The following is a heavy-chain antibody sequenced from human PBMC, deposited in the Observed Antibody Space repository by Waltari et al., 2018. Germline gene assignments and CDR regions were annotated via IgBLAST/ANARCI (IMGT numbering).Heavy chain of an antibody. Sequence: EVQLVESGGGLVHPGGSLRVPCAAAGFPSISYWLPWVRQAPGKGLVWVSHINSAGTTTTYADSVKGRFTISRDNAKNTLYLQMNSLRAEDTAVYYCARESSSTFDSWGQGTLVTVSS. CDR1: GFPSISYW. D-gene: IGHD6-6*01. CDR3: ARESSSTFDS. J-gene: IGHJ4*02. CDR2: INSAGTTT. V-gene: IGHV3-74*01.